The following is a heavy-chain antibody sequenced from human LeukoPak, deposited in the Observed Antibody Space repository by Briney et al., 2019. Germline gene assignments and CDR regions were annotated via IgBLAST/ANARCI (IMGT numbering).Heavy chain of an antibody. Sequence: SETLSLTCTVSGGSISSSSYYWGWIRQPPGKGLEWIGSIYYSGSTYYNPSLKGRVTISVDTSKNQFSLKLSSVTAADTAVYYCARRGIAVAGRPNWFDPWGQGTLVTVSS. CDR2: IYYSGST. V-gene: IGHV4-39*01. CDR1: GGSISSSSYY. D-gene: IGHD6-19*01. J-gene: IGHJ5*02. CDR3: ARRGIAVAGRPNWFDP.